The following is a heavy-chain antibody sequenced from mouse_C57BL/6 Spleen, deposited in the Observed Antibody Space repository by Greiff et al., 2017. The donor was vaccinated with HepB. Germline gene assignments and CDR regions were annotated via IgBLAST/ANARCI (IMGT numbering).Heavy chain of an antibody. Sequence: DVMLVESGGGLVKPGGSLKLSCAASGFTFSSYAMSWVRQTPEKRLEWVATISDGGSYTYYPDNVKGRFTISRDNAKNNLYLQMSHLKSEDTAMYYCARDRGLTYDYWGQGTTLTVSS. V-gene: IGHV5-4*01. CDR3: ARDRGLTYDY. J-gene: IGHJ2*01. CDR1: GFTFSSYA. D-gene: IGHD3-1*01. CDR2: ISDGGSYT.